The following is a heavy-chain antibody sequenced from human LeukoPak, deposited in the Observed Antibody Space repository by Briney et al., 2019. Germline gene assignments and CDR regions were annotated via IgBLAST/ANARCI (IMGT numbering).Heavy chain of an antibody. D-gene: IGHD2-2*02. J-gene: IGHJ1*01. V-gene: IGHV1-2*02. CDR2: INPNSGGT. CDR1: GYTFTSYD. CDR3: ARELGYCSSTSCYTGAKYFQH. Sequence: GASVKVSCKASGYTFTSYDINWVRQAPGQGLEWMGWINPNSGGTNYAQKFQGRVTMTRDTSISTAYMELSRLRSDDTAVYYCARELGYCSSTSCYTGAKYFQHWGQGTLVTVSS.